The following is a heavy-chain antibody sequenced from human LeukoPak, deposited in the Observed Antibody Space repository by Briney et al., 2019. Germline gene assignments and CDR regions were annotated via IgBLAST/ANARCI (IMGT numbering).Heavy chain of an antibody. CDR3: ASLGITMVREVIIEGGLFDY. J-gene: IGHJ4*02. V-gene: IGHV4-38-2*01. D-gene: IGHD3-10*01. CDR2: IYHSGST. CDR1: GYSISSGYY. Sequence: SETLSLTCAVSGYSISSGYYWGWIRQPPGKGLEWIGSIYHSGSTYYNPSLKSRVTISVDTSKNQFSLKLSSVTAADTAVYYCASLGITMVREVIIEGGLFDYWGQGTLVTVSS.